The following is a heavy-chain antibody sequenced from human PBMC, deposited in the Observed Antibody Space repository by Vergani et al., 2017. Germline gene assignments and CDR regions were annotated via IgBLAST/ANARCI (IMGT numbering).Heavy chain of an antibody. V-gene: IGHV4-39*02. CDR2: IYYSGST. J-gene: IGHJ4*02. CDR1: GGSISSSSYY. Sequence: QLQLQESGPGLVKPSETLSLTCTVSGGSISSSSYYWGWIRQPPGKGLEWIGSIYYSGSTYYNPSLKSRVTISVDTSKNQFYLKLSSVTAADTAVYYCAREGGLDSSGYHYWGQGTLVTVSS. D-gene: IGHD3-22*01. CDR3: AREGGLDSSGYHY.